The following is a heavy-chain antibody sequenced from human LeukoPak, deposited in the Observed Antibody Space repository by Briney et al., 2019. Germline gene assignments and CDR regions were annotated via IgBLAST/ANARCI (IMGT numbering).Heavy chain of an antibody. Sequence: ASVKVSCKASGYTFTGYYMHWVRQAPGQGLEWMGWINPKSGGTNYAQKFQGRVTMTRDTSTSTMYMELSRLRSDDTAVYYCARVSRNAGTTRFDPWGQGTLVTVSS. CDR1: GYTFTGYY. D-gene: IGHD1-1*01. V-gene: IGHV1-2*02. CDR3: ARVSRNAGTTRFDP. J-gene: IGHJ5*02. CDR2: INPKSGGT.